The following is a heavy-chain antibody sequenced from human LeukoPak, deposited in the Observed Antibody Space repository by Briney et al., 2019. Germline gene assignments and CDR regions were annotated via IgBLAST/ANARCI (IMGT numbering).Heavy chain of an antibody. J-gene: IGHJ6*03. CDR2: IRYDGSNK. CDR3: AKFDYGPSYYPMDV. D-gene: IGHD4/OR15-4a*01. CDR1: GFTFSSYG. V-gene: IGHV3-30*02. Sequence: GGSLRLSCAASGFTFSSYGMHWVRQAPGKGLEWVAFIRYDGSNKYCADSVKGRFTISRDNAKNSLYLQMNSLRAEDTGVYYCAKFDYGPSYYPMDVWGKGTTVTVSS.